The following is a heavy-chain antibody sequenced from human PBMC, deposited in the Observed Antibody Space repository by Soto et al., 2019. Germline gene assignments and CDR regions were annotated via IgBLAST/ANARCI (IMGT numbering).Heavy chain of an antibody. V-gene: IGHV4-34*01. Sequence: SETLSLTCAVYGGSFSGYYWSWIRQPPGKGLEWIGEINHSGSTNYNPSLKSRVTISVDTSKNQFSLKLSSVTAADTAVYYCARGQLGATCLGYWGQGTLGTVS. CDR3: ARGQLGATCLGY. CDR2: INHSGST. CDR1: GGSFSGYY. D-gene: IGHD1-26*01. J-gene: IGHJ4*02.